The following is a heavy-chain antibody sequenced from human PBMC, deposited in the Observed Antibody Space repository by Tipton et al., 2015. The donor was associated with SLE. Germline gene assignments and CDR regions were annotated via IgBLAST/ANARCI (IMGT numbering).Heavy chain of an antibody. V-gene: IGHV4-39*02. Sequence: TLSLTCLVSVGTFNDYEWAWVRQPPGKGLEWIGSIDYRGRTYYNPSLKSRVTISVDTSKNQFSLKLSSVTAADTAVYYCAKDYSIYVGASDVWGQGTLVTVSS. D-gene: IGHD4-11*01. CDR1: VGTFNDYE. CDR2: IDYRGRT. J-gene: IGHJ3*01. CDR3: AKDYSIYVGASDV.